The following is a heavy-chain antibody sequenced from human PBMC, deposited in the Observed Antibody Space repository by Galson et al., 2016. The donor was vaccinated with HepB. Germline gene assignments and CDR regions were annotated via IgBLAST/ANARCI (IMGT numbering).Heavy chain of an antibody. V-gene: IGHV3-9*01. CDR3: ARESTIFGVVTLGDYFDY. D-gene: IGHD3-3*01. CDR1: GFTFGDHA. J-gene: IGHJ4*02. Sequence: LRLSCAGSGFTFGDHAMHWVRQAPGKGLEWVSGLNWNSGSVGYADSVKGRFTVSRDNAKNSLFLEMNSLRTEDTAWYYCARESTIFGVVTLGDYFDYWGQGTLVTVSS. CDR2: LNWNSGSV.